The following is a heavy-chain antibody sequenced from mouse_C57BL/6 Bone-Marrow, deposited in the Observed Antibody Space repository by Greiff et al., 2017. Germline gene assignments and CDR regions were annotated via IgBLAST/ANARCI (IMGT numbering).Heavy chain of an antibody. Sequence: QVQLQQPGAELVMPGASVKLSCKASGYTFTSYWMHWVKQRPGQGLEWIGEIDPSDSYTNYNQKFKGKSTLTVDKSSSTAYMQLSSLTSEDSAVYYCARGSPNYYGSSRYAMDYWGQGTSVTVSS. J-gene: IGHJ4*01. D-gene: IGHD1-1*01. CDR1: GYTFTSYW. CDR3: ARGSPNYYGSSRYAMDY. CDR2: IDPSDSYT. V-gene: IGHV1-69*01.